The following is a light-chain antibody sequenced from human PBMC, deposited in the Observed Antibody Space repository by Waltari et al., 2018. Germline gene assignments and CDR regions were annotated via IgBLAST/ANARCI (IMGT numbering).Light chain of an antibody. CDR3: QQSHRTPET. CDR2: TAS. CDR1: QFINRN. J-gene: IGKJ1*01. Sequence: DIQMTQSPSSLSASIGDTVTITCRASQFINRNLNLYQQRPGKAPQLLIYTASSLQSGVPSRFSGSGSGTDFTLTINSLQADDFATYYCQQSHRTPETFGQGTKVEIK. V-gene: IGKV1-39*01.